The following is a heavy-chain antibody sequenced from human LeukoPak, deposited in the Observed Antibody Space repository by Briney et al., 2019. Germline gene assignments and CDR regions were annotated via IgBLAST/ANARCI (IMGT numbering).Heavy chain of an antibody. V-gene: IGHV4-59*01. J-gene: IGHJ5*01. CDR2: LYNSGNT. Sequence: SETLSLTCTVSGGSISHYYWSWIRQPPGKGLEWIGYLYNSGNTNYNPSLKSRVTISVDTSKNQFSLSLSSVTAADTAVYYCARDEKNWFEYWGQGTLVTVSS. CDR1: GGSISHYY. CDR3: ARDEKNWFEY.